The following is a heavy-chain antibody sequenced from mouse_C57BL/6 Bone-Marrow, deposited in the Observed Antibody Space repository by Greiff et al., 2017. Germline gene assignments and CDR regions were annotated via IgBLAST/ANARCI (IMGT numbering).Heavy chain of an antibody. CDR3: ARGDYYGTPWFAY. Sequence: EVQLQQSGPELVKPGASVKMSCKASGYTFTDYNMHWVKQSHGKSLEWIGYINPNNGGTSYNQKFKGKATLTVNKSSSTAYMELRSLTSEDSAVYYCARGDYYGTPWFAYWGQGTLVTVSA. CDR2: INPNNGGT. V-gene: IGHV1-22*01. J-gene: IGHJ3*01. CDR1: GYTFTDYN. D-gene: IGHD1-1*01.